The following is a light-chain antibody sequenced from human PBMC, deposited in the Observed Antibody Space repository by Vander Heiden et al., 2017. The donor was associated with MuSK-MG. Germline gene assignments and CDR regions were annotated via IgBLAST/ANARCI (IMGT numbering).Light chain of an antibody. J-gene: IGKJ1*01. CDR3: QQDNSYPWT. CDR1: QIISTW. V-gene: IGKV1-5*03. Sequence: DIQMTQSPSTLSASVRDRVTITCRASQIISTWLAWYQQKPGKAPKLLIYKASSLESGVPSRFSGSGSGTEFTLTISSLQPDDFATYYCQQDNSYPWTFGQGTKVEIK. CDR2: KAS.